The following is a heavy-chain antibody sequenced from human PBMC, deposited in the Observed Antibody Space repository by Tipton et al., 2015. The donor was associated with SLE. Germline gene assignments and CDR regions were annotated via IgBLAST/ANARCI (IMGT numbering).Heavy chain of an antibody. Sequence: TLSLTCTVSGGSISSGSYHWGWIRQPPGKGLEWIGNIYYSGSTYYNPSLKSRAIISVDTSKNQFSLKLSSVTAADMAVYYCARYSPQWGATDYWGQGTLVTVSS. CDR1: GGSISSGSYH. CDR2: IYYSGST. CDR3: ARYSPQWGATDY. V-gene: IGHV4-39*01. D-gene: IGHD1-26*01. J-gene: IGHJ4*02.